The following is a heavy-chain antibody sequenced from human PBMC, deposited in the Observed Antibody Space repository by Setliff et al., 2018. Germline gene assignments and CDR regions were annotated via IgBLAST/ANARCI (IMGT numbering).Heavy chain of an antibody. J-gene: IGHJ3*02. D-gene: IGHD3-9*01. CDR2: FDPEDGET. Sequence: ASVKVSCKVSGYTLTELSMHWVRQAPGKGPEWMGGFDPEDGETIYAQKFQGRVTMTEDTSTDTAYMELSSLRSEDTAVYYCATESLLRYFDLVGNPYAFDIWGQGTMVTVSS. CDR1: GYTLTELS. V-gene: IGHV1-24*01. CDR3: ATESLLRYFDLVGNPYAFDI.